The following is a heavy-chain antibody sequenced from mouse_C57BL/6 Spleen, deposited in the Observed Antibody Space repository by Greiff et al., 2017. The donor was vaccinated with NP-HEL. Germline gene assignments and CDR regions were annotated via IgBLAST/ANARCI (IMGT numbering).Heavy chain of an antibody. J-gene: IGHJ3*01. CDR1: GYTFTDYY. CDR2: IYPGSGNT. Sequence: VQLQQSGAELVRPGASVKLSCKASGYTFTDYYINWVKQRPGQGLEWIARIYPGSGNTYYNEKFKGKATLTAEKSSSTAYMQLSSLTSEDSAVYVCAREGDYDGAWFAYWGQGTLVTVSA. D-gene: IGHD2-4*01. V-gene: IGHV1-76*01. CDR3: AREGDYDGAWFAY.